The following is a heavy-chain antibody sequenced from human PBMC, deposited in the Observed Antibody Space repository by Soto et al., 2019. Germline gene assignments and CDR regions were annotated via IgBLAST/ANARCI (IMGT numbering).Heavy chain of an antibody. Sequence: QVQLVQSGAEVKKPGASVKVSCKASGYTFTIYYIHWVRQAPGQGLEWMGIINPSVGRARYAQKFQDRVTMTMETATSTVSMDLRSLTSEDTAVYYCARASVDTVISDSWGQGTLVTVSS. V-gene: IGHV1-46*01. CDR3: ARASVDTVISDS. D-gene: IGHD2-21*01. CDR1: GYTFTIYY. CDR2: INPSVGRA. J-gene: IGHJ5*02.